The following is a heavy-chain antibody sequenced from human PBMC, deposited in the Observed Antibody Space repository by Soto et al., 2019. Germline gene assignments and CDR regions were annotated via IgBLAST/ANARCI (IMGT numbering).Heavy chain of an antibody. D-gene: IGHD3-22*01. J-gene: IGHJ4*02. Sequence: QVPLVQSGAEVKKPGSSVKVSCKASGGTFSSYAISWVRQAPGQGLEWMGGIIPIFGTANYAQKFQGRVTITADESTSTAYMELSSLRSEDTAVYYCARTMTIDYYDSSGLGYYFDYWGQGTLVTVSS. CDR1: GGTFSSYA. CDR2: IIPIFGTA. V-gene: IGHV1-69*12. CDR3: ARTMTIDYYDSSGLGYYFDY.